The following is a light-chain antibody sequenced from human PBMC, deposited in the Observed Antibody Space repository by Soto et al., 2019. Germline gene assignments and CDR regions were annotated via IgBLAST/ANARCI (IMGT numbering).Light chain of an antibody. CDR1: QTISSW. CDR2: KAS. J-gene: IGKJ3*01. CDR3: QQSDSPLIR. Sequence: VGERVTITCRASQTISSWLAWYQQKPGKAPKLLIYKASSLESGVPSRFSGSGSGTEFTLTISSLQPEDFTTYYCQQSDSPLIRFGDVTNLDIK. V-gene: IGKV1-5*03.